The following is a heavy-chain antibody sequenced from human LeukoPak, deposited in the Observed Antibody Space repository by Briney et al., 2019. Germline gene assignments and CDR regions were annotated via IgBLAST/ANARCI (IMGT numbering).Heavy chain of an antibody. CDR3: ARTRGGYSYGDFDY. CDR2: INPNSGGT. D-gene: IGHD5-18*01. V-gene: IGHV1-2*02. J-gene: IGHJ4*02. Sequence: ASVKVSCKASGYTFTGYYMHWVRQAPGQGLEWMGWINPNSGGTNYAQKFQGRVTMTRDTSISTAYMELSRLRSDDTAVYYCARTRGGYSYGDFDYWGQGTLVTASS. CDR1: GYTFTGYY.